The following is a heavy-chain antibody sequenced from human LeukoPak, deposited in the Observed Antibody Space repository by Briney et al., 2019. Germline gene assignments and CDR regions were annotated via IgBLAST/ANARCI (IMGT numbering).Heavy chain of an antibody. J-gene: IGHJ4*02. Sequence: GASVKVSCKASGYTFTSYYMHWVRQAPGQGLEWMGIINPSGDSTSYAQKFQGRVTMTRDMSTSTVYMELSRLRSEDTAVYYCARVRQLAEDYWGQGTLVTVSS. D-gene: IGHD6-6*01. CDR3: ARVRQLAEDY. CDR2: INPSGDST. CDR1: GYTFTSYY. V-gene: IGHV1-46*01.